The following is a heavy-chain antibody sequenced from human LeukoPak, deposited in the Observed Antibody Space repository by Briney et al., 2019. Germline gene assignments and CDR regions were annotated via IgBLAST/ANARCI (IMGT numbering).Heavy chain of an antibody. CDR1: GFTFSNYW. J-gene: IGHJ4*02. V-gene: IGHV3-74*01. CDR2: INTDGSST. Sequence: PGGSLRLSCAASGFTFSNYWMHWVRQAPGKGLAWVSRINTDGSSTNYADSVKGRFTISRDNAKNTLYLQMNSLRAEDTAVYYCAKDPEEDAPMDYWGQGTLVTVSS. CDR3: AKDPEEDAPMDY. D-gene: IGHD1-14*01.